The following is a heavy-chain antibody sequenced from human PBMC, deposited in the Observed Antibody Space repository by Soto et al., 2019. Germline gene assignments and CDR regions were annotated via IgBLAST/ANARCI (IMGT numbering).Heavy chain of an antibody. D-gene: IGHD6-13*01. J-gene: IGHJ4*02. Sequence: WLSLRFPWSASRSPFGNYPMRWDPQAPGKGNKRVSVSSGRCAFYADSGKARVTISRDHSKKTLHLQMKSLSDDDADVYYCAQESWGGTVSSWSHDSCGQGTLVTVSS. CDR2: SSGRCA. CDR3: AQESWGGTVSSWSHDS. CDR1: RSPFGNYP. V-gene: IGHV3-23*01.